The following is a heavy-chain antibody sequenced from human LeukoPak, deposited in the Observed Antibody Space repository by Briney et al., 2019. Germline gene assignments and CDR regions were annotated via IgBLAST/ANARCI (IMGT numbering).Heavy chain of an antibody. CDR2: ISGSGGST. CDR3: ASHYCSSTSCYLNWFDP. Sequence: GGSLRLSCAASGLTFSSYAMSWVRQAPGKGLEWVLAISGSGGSTYYADSVKGRFTISRDNSKNTLYLQMNSLRAEDTAVYYCASHYCSSTSCYLNWFDPWGQGTLVTVSS. V-gene: IGHV3-23*01. D-gene: IGHD2-2*01. CDR1: GLTFSSYA. J-gene: IGHJ5*02.